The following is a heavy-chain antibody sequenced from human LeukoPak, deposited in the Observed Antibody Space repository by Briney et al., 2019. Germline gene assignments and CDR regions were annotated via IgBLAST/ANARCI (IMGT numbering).Heavy chain of an antibody. V-gene: IGHV4-39*01. CDR2: IYYSGIA. J-gene: IGHJ4*02. Sequence: SQTLSLTCIVSGGSISNSSYYWGWIRQPPGKGLEWIGSIYYSGIAYYNPSLKSRVTISVNTSKNQFSLKLTSVTAADTAVYYCARHWVVTPNYWGQGTLVTVSS. CDR1: GGSISNSSYY. D-gene: IGHD4-23*01. CDR3: ARHWVVTPNY.